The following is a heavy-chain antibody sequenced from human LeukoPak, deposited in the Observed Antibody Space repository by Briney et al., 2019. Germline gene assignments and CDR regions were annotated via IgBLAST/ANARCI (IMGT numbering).Heavy chain of an antibody. Sequence: SETLSLTCTVSGGSISSYYWSWIRQPPGKGLEWIGYIYYSGSTNYNPSLKSRVTISVDTSKNQFSLKLSSVTAADTAVYYCASGFLSAYCGDDCPPGYWGQGTLVTVSS. CDR3: ASGFLSAYCGDDCPPGY. V-gene: IGHV4-59*01. CDR1: GGSISSYY. D-gene: IGHD2-21*02. J-gene: IGHJ4*02. CDR2: IYYSGST.